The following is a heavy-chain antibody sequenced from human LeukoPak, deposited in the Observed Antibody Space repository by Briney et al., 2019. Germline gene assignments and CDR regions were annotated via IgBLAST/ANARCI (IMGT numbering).Heavy chain of an antibody. D-gene: IGHD3-10*01. J-gene: IGHJ6*03. Sequence: SETLSLTCTVSGGPISSYYWSWIRQPPGKGLEWIGYIYYSGNTNYNPSLKSRVTMSVDTSKNQFSLKLSSVTAADTAVYYCARDKITMVRGVIITSSPYYYMDVWGKGTTVTISS. CDR1: GGPISSYY. V-gene: IGHV4-59*12. CDR2: IYYSGNT. CDR3: ARDKITMVRGVIITSSPYYYMDV.